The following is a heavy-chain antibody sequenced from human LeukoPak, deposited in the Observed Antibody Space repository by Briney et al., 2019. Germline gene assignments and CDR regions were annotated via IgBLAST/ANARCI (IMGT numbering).Heavy chain of an antibody. D-gene: IGHD3-9*01. J-gene: IGHJ4*02. CDR1: GGSISSGDYY. Sequence: PSETLSLTCTVSGGSISSGDYYWSWIRQPPGKGLEWIGYIYYSGSTYYNPSLKSRVTISVDKSKNQFSLKLSSVTAADTAVYYCARRGDDFDWLSSAFDYWGQGTLVTVSS. V-gene: IGHV4-30-4*01. CDR3: ARRGDDFDWLSSAFDY. CDR2: IYYSGST.